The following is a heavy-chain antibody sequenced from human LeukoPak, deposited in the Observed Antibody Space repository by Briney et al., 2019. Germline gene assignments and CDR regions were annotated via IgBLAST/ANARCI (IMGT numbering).Heavy chain of an antibody. D-gene: IGHD2-2*01. J-gene: IGHJ4*02. CDR1: GYTFTSYG. CDR3: AIVVPAAPTLDY. CDR2: ISAYNGNT. Sequence: ASVKVSCKASGYTFTSYGISWVRQAPGQGLEWMGWISAYNGNTNYAQKLQGRVTMTTDTSTSTAYMELRSLRSDDTAVYYCAIVVPAAPTLDYWGQGTLVTVSS. V-gene: IGHV1-18*01.